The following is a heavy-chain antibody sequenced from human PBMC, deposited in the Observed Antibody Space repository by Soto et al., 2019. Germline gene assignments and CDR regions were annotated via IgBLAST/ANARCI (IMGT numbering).Heavy chain of an antibody. V-gene: IGHV4-39*01. CDR2: IYYRGST. CDR3: ARHKILERVFDY. Sequence: SETLSLTCSFSVDSISSSSYYWGWIRQTPWKGLEWIGNIYYRGSTYSNPSLKSRVTISVDTSKNQFSLKLNSVTAADTALYYCARHKILERVFDYLGQGTLVIVSS. CDR1: VDSISSSSYY. J-gene: IGHJ4*02. D-gene: IGHD3-3*02.